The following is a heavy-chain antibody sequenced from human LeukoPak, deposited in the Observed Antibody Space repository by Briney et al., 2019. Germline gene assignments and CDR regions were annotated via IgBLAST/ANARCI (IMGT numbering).Heavy chain of an antibody. J-gene: IGHJ4*02. CDR3: AKDQNYDILTGLDY. Sequence: PGGSLRLSCAASGFTFDDYAMHWVRQAPGKGLEWVSGIGWNSGSIGYADSVKGRFTISRDNAKNSLYLQMNSLRAEDTALYYCAKDQNYDILTGLDYWGQGTLVTVSS. D-gene: IGHD3-9*01. V-gene: IGHV3-9*01. CDR1: GFTFDDYA. CDR2: IGWNSGSI.